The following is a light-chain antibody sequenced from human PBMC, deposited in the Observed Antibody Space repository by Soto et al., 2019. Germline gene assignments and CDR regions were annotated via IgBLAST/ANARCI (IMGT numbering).Light chain of an antibody. CDR3: LQHSTYPIT. J-gene: IGKJ5*01. CDR2: AAS. CDR1: QGISNF. V-gene: IGKV1-17*03. Sequence: DIQFTHSPSFLSASVVDGVTITCRASQGISNFLAWFQQKPGKVPKRLIYAASSLQSGVPSRFSGSGSGTEFTLTISSLQPEDFAIYYCLQHSTYPITFGQGTRLEIK.